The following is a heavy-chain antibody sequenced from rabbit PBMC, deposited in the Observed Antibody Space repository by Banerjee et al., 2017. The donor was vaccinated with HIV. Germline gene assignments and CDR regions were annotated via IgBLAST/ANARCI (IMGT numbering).Heavy chain of an antibody. V-gene: IGHV1S45*01. Sequence: QQQLEESGGGLVKPEGSLTLTCKASGFDFSSNAMCWVRQAPGKGLEWIACIYAGSSGSTWYASWAKGRFTISKTSSTTVTLQMTSLTAADTATYFCARRIGSSYYTGYFNLWGPGTLVTVS. D-gene: IGHD8-1*01. CDR2: IYAGSSGST. CDR1: GFDFSSNA. J-gene: IGHJ4*01. CDR3: ARRIGSSYYTGYFNL.